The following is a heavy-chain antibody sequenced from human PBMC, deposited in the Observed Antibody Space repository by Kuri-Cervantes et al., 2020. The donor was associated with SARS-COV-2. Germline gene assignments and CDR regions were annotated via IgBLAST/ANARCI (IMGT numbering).Heavy chain of an antibody. CDR3: AGRLRFSHSDAFDI. V-gene: IGHV1-69*13. D-gene: IGHD3-3*01. J-gene: IGHJ3*02. Sequence: SVKVSCKASGGTFSSYAISWVRQAPGQGLEWMGRIIPIFGTANCAQRFQGRVTITADESTSTAYMELSSLRSEDTAVYYCAGRLRFSHSDAFDIWGQGTMVT. CDR1: GGTFSSYA. CDR2: IIPIFGTA.